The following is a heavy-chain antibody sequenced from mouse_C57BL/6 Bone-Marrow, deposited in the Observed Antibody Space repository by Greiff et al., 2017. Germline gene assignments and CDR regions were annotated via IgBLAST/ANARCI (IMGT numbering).Heavy chain of an antibody. CDR2: IHPNSGST. D-gene: IGHD1-1*01. V-gene: IGHV1-64*01. CDR1: GYTFTSYW. J-gene: IGHJ3*01. Sequence: QVQLQQSGAELVKPGASVKLSCKASGYTFTSYWMHWVKQRPGQGLEWIGMIHPNSGSTNYNEKFKSKATLTVDKSSSTSYLQLSSLTSEDSAVYYCALITTVVENAYWGQGTLVTVSA. CDR3: ALITTVVENAY.